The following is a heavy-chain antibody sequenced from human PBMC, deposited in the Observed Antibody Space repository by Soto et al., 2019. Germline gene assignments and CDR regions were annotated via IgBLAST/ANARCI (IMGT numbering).Heavy chain of an antibody. V-gene: IGHV4-34*01. Sequence: PSETLSLTCAVYGGSFSGYYWSWIRQPPGKGLEWIGEINHSGSTNYNPSLKSRVTISVDTSKNQFSLKLSSVTAADTAVYYCARPSFWSGYYTDQYYDVAPKYFDYWGQGTLVTVPS. CDR2: INHSGST. J-gene: IGHJ4*02. CDR1: GGSFSGYY. D-gene: IGHD3-3*01. CDR3: ARPSFWSGYYTDQYYDVAPKYFDY.